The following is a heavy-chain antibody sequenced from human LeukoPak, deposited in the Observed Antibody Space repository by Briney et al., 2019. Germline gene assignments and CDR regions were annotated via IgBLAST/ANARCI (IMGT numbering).Heavy chain of an antibody. CDR2: ISYDGSNK. CDR3: ARSISSSSSFDY. J-gene: IGHJ4*02. D-gene: IGHD6-6*01. V-gene: IGHV3-30-3*01. CDR1: GFTFSSYA. Sequence: GGSLRLSCAASGFTFSSYAMHWVRQAPGKGLEWVAVISYDGSNKFYADSVKGRFTISRDNAENTLYLQMNSLRAEDTAVYYCARSISSSSSFDYWGQGTLVTVSS.